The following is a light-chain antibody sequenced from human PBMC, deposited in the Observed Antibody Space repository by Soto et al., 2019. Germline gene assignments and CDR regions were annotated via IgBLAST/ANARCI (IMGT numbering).Light chain of an antibody. Sequence: QSALTQPASVSGSPGQSITISCTGTSSDVGRYNYVSWYQQHPGKAPKLIIYDVTYRPSGVSDRFSGSKSGSTASLTISGLKDEDEADYYCSSYTGSSNSFGGGTKLTVL. CDR1: SSDVGRYNY. J-gene: IGLJ3*02. CDR3: SSYTGSSNS. CDR2: DVT. V-gene: IGLV2-14*01.